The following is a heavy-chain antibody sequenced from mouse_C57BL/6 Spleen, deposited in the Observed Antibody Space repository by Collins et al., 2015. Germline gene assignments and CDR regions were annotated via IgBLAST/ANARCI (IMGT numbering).Heavy chain of an antibody. CDR3: ARAPPDYAMDY. V-gene: IGHV9-3*02. J-gene: IGHJ4*01. CDR2: INTNTGEP. Sequence: QIQLVQSGPELKKPGETVKISCKASGYTFTNYGMNWVKQAPGKGLKWMGWINTNTGEPTYAEEFKGRFAFSLETSASTAYLQINNLKNEDTATYFCARAPPDYAMDYWGQGTSVTVSS. CDR1: GYTFTNYG.